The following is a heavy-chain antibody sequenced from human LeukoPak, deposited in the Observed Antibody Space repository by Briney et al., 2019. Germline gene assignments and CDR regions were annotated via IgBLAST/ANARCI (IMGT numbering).Heavy chain of an antibody. V-gene: IGHV3-23*01. D-gene: IGHD2-2*01. Sequence: GGSLRLSCAASGFTFSSYAMSWVRQVPGKGLEWVSAISGSGGSTYYADSVKGRFTISRDNSKNTLYLQMSSLRAEDTAVYYCAKGIVVVPAAMGYWGQGTLVTVSS. CDR3: AKGIVVVPAAMGY. CDR2: ISGSGGST. J-gene: IGHJ4*02. CDR1: GFTFSSYA.